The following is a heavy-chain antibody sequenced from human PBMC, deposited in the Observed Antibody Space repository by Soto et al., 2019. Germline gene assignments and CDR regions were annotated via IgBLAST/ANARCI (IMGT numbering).Heavy chain of an antibody. CDR2: IKPDGSAT. D-gene: IGHD2-8*01. Sequence: EVQLVESGGGLVQPGGSLRLSCAASGFTFNTYWMSWVRQAPGKGLEWVANIKPDGSATDYVDSVKGRFTISRDNANNSLFLHMYSLRAEDTAVYYCARNGRWGHGTFVTVSS. CDR1: GFTFNTYW. CDR3: ARNGR. V-gene: IGHV3-7*05. J-gene: IGHJ4*01.